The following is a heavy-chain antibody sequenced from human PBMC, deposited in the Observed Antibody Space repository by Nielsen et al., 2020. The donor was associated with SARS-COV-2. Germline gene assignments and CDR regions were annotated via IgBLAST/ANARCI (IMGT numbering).Heavy chain of an antibody. D-gene: IGHD6-19*01. CDR2: IIPIFGTA. V-gene: IGHV1-69*06. CDR3: ASRGGGGGSGSYYGMDV. CDR1: GGTFSSYA. J-gene: IGHJ6*02. Sequence: SVKVSCKASGGTFSSYAISWVRQAPGQGLEWMGGIIPIFGTANYAQKFQGRVTITADKSTSTAYMELSGLRSEDTAVYYCASRGGGGGSGSYYGMDVWGQGTTVTVSS.